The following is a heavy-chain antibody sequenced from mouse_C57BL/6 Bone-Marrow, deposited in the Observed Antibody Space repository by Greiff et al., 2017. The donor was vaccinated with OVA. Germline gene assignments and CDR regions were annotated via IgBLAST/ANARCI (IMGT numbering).Heavy chain of an antibody. D-gene: IGHD6-5*01. CDR2: IDPSDSYT. V-gene: IGHV1-59*01. Sequence: QVQLQQPGAELVRPGTSVKLSCKASGYTFTSYWMHWVKQRPGQGLEWIGVIDPSDSYTNYNQKFKGKATLTVDTSSSTAYMQLSSLTSEDSAVYFCARGACSPFAYWGQGTLVTVSA. CDR1: GYTFTSYW. J-gene: IGHJ3*01. CDR3: ARGACSPFAY.